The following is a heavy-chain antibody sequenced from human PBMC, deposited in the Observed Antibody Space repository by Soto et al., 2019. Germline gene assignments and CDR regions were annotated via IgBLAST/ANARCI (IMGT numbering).Heavy chain of an antibody. V-gene: IGHV3-23*01. J-gene: IGHJ5*01. Sequence: GGSLRLSCAASGFTFSSYAMSWVRQAPGKGLEWVSAISGSDGSTYYADSVKGRFTISRDNSKNTLYLQMNSLRAEDTAVYYCAKEYRVMVRGVLNWFDSWGQGTLVTVSS. CDR3: AKEYRVMVRGVLNWFDS. D-gene: IGHD3-10*01. CDR1: GFTFSSYA. CDR2: ISGSDGST.